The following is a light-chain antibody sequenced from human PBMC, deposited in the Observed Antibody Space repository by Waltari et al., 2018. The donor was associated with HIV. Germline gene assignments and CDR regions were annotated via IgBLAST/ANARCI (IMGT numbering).Light chain of an antibody. CDR1: QSVTTNY. CDR3: QQYETSPLA. Sequence: IVLTQSPGTLSLSPGESATLSCRASQSVTTNYLAWYRQKPGQAPRLLIYGTSSRATGIPDRFSGSGSGTDFTLTIRGLEPEDFAVYFCQQYETSPLAFGQGTKVEIK. J-gene: IGKJ1*01. V-gene: IGKV3-20*01. CDR2: GTS.